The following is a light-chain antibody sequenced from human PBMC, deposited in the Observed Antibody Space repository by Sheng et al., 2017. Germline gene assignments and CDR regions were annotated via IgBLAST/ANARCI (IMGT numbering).Light chain of an antibody. CDR3: QAWDSSNYV. CDR1: NIGSKS. J-gene: IGLJ1*01. Sequence: SYELTQPPSVSVAPGQTARITCGGNNIGSKSVHWYQQKPGQAPVLVVYDDSDRPSGIPERFSGSDSGNTATLTISGTQAMDEADYYCQAWDSSNYVFGTGTKVTVL. V-gene: IGLV3-21*02. CDR2: DDS.